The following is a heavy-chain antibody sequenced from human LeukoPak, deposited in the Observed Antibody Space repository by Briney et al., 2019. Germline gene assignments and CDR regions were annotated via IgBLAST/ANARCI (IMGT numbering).Heavy chain of an antibody. Sequence: GGSLRLSCAASGFTFSNYAVSWVRQAPGKGLEWVSAVSGSGGSAYYADSVEGRFTISRDTSKNTLYLRMNSLRAEDTAVYYCAKERVRCSGNSCFPDAFDIWGQGTMATVSS. V-gene: IGHV3-23*01. CDR1: GFTFSNYA. J-gene: IGHJ3*02. CDR3: AKERVRCSGNSCFPDAFDI. D-gene: IGHD2-2*01. CDR2: VSGSGGSA.